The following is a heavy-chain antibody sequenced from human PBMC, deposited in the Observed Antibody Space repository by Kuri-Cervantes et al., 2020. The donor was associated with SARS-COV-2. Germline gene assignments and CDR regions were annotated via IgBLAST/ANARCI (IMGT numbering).Heavy chain of an antibody. CDR2: FDPEDGET. CDR1: GYTLTELS. Sequence: ASVKVSCKVSGYTLTELSMHWVRQAPGKGLEWMGGFDPEDGETIYARKFQGRVTMTEDTSTDTAYMELSSLRSEDTAVYYCARRTGHYYYYYMDVWGKGTTVTVSS. V-gene: IGHV1-24*01. D-gene: IGHD3/OR15-3a*01. CDR3: ARRTGHYYYYYMDV. J-gene: IGHJ6*03.